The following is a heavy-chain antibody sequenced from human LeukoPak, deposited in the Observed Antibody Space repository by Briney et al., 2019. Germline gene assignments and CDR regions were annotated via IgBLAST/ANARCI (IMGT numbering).Heavy chain of an antibody. CDR2: IYYSGST. D-gene: IGHD3-3*01. CDR3: ARTPRITIFGVVNNWFDP. J-gene: IGHJ5*02. CDR1: GGSISSYY. Sequence: PSETLSLTCTVSGGSISSYYWSWIRQPPGKGLEGIGYIYYSGSTNYNPSLKSRVTISVDTSKNQFSLKLSSVTAADTAVYYCARTPRITIFGVVNNWFDPWGQGTLVTVSS. V-gene: IGHV4-59*01.